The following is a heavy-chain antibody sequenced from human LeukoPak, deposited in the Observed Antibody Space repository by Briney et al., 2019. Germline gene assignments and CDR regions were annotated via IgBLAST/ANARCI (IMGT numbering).Heavy chain of an antibody. Sequence: SETLSLTCTVSGGSISSYYWSWIRQPAGKGLEWIGRIYTSGSTNYNPSLKRRVTMSVDTSKNQFSLKLSSVTAADTDVYYCARGRSLGPAAIAYYFDYWGQGTLVTVSS. CDR1: GGSISSYY. J-gene: IGHJ4*02. CDR2: IYTSGST. V-gene: IGHV4-4*07. D-gene: IGHD2-2*01. CDR3: ARGRSLGPAAIAYYFDY.